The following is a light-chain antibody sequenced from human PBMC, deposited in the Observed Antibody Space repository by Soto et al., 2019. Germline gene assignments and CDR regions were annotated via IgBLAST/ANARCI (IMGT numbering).Light chain of an antibody. CDR1: SSDVGGYNY. CDR2: EVS. Sequence: QSALTQPPSASGSPGQSVTISCTGTSSDVGGYNYVSWYQQHPGKAPKLMIYEVSKRPSGVPDRFSGSKSGNTASVTVSGLQAEDEADYYCSSYAGSNNPVVFGGGTKVTVL. CDR3: SSYAGSNNPVV. J-gene: IGLJ2*01. V-gene: IGLV2-8*01.